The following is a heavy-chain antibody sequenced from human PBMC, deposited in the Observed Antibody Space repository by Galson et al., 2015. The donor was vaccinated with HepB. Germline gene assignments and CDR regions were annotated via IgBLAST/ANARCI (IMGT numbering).Heavy chain of an antibody. V-gene: IGHV3-48*03. J-gene: IGHJ6*02. Sequence: SLRLSCAASGFTFSSYEMNWVRQAPGKGLEWVSYISSSGSTIYYADSVKGRFTISRDNAKNSLYLQMNSLRAEDTAVYYCARDLRGGDFWSGYPTYYYYYGMDVWGQGTTVTVSS. CDR2: ISSSGSTI. CDR1: GFTFSSYE. D-gene: IGHD3-3*01. CDR3: ARDLRGGDFWSGYPTYYYYYGMDV.